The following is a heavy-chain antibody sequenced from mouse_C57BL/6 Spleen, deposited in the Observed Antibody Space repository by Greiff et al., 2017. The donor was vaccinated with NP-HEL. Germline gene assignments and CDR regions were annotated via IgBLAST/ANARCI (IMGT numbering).Heavy chain of an antibody. CDR1: GFTFSDYY. Sequence: EVKVVESEGGLVQPGSSMKLSCTASGFTFSDYYMAWVRQVPEKGLEWVANINYDGSSTYYLDSLKSRFIISRDNAKNILYLQMSSLKSEDTATYYCARYYYGSSYDFAKDYWGQGTSVTVSS. D-gene: IGHD1-1*01. J-gene: IGHJ4*01. CDR2: INYDGSST. V-gene: IGHV5-16*01. CDR3: ARYYYGSSYDFAKDY.